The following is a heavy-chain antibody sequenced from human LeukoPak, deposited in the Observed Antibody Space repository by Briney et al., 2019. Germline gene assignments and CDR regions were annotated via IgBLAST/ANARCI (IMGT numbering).Heavy chain of an antibody. V-gene: IGHV3-7*02. CDR2: IKEDGSDK. CDR3: VRGWLRSFDY. J-gene: IGHJ4*02. Sequence: PGGSLRLSCAASGFTFNNYWMSWVRQAPGKGLKWVASIKEDGSDKYYVDSVKGRFTISRDNAKNTLYLEMNSLRAEDTAVYYCVRGWLRSFDYWGQGTLVTVSS. CDR1: GFTFNNYW. D-gene: IGHD5-24*01.